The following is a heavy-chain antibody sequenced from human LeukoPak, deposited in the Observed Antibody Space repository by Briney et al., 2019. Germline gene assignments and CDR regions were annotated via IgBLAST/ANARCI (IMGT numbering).Heavy chain of an antibody. J-gene: IGHJ4*02. Sequence: AASVKVSCKASGYTFTSYDINWVRQATGQGLEWMGWINPNSGNTGYAQKFQGRVTITRNTSISTAYMELSSLRSEDTAVYYCARDPDIVVGSIRDYWGQGTLVTVSS. V-gene: IGHV1-8*03. CDR1: GYTFTSYD. CDR3: ARDPDIVVGSIRDY. D-gene: IGHD2-2*01. CDR2: INPNSGNT.